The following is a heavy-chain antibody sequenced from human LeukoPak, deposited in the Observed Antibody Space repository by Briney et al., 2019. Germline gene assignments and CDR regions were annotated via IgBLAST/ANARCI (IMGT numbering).Heavy chain of an antibody. CDR2: IYYSGST. Sequence: PSETLSLTFTVSGGSISSRSYYWGWIRHPPGKGLEWIGSIYYSGSTYYNTPLKSRVTISVDTSKNQFSLKLSSVTAADTAVYYCARRKRAAANFDYWGQGTLVTVSS. D-gene: IGHD6-13*01. CDR3: ARRKRAAANFDY. CDR1: GGSISSRSYY. J-gene: IGHJ4*02. V-gene: IGHV4-39*01.